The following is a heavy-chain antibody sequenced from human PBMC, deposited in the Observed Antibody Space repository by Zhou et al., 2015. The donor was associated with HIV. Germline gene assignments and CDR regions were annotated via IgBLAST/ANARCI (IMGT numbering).Heavy chain of an antibody. D-gene: IGHD3-16*01. V-gene: IGHV1-3*04. J-gene: IGHJ2*01. CDR2: VNNGNGNT. CDR1: GYTFTKYA. Sequence: QVQLVQSGAEEKKPGASVKISCSTSGYTFTKYAVHWVRQAPGQGLEWMGWVNNGNGNTDYSQKFQDRVTITRDTGAYTTYMELTSLRSEDTAVYYCARGNRGTSATFRGWYFDLWGRGTLVTVSS. CDR3: ARGNRGTSATFRGWYFDL.